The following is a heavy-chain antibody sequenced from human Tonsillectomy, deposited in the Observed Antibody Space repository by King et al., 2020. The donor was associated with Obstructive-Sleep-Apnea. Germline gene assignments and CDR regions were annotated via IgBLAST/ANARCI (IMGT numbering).Heavy chain of an antibody. Sequence: QLQESGPGLVKPSETLSLTCAVSGASISSYYWSWIRQPPGKGLEWIGYIYDSGGTNYTPSLKSRVTISVDTSKNQFSLRLSSVIAADTAVYYCARALDYYDSSGYYYQGGAFDIWGQGTMVTVS. CDR2: IYDSGGT. CDR1: GASISSYY. V-gene: IGHV4-59*01. CDR3: ARALDYYDSSGYYYQGGAFDI. J-gene: IGHJ3*02. D-gene: IGHD3-22*01.